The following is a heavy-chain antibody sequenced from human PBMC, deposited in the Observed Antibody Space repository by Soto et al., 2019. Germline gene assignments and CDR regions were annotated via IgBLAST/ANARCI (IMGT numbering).Heavy chain of an antibody. Sequence: ASVKVSCKVSGYTLTELSMHWVRQAPGKGLEWVSAINDVGRSTYSADSVKGRFTISRDNSKNTLSLQMNSLRAEDTAIYYCAKGSDGGRPYYFDSWGLGTLVTVSS. D-gene: IGHD2-15*01. CDR1: GYTLTELS. CDR2: INDVGRST. V-gene: IGHV3-23*01. CDR3: AKGSDGGRPYYFDS. J-gene: IGHJ4*02.